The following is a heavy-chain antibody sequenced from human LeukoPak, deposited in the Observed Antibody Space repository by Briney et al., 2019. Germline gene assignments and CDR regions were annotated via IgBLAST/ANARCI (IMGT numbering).Heavy chain of an antibody. Sequence: GGSLRLSCAASGFTFSSYSMNWVRQAPGKGLEWVSSISSSSSYIYYADSVKGRFTISRDNAKNSLYLQMNSLRAEDTAVYYCAKDPRPSHYYYGSGSYYARGFDYWGQGTLVTVSS. CDR3: AKDPRPSHYYYGSGSYYARGFDY. D-gene: IGHD3-10*01. CDR1: GFTFSSYS. CDR2: ISSSSSYI. J-gene: IGHJ4*02. V-gene: IGHV3-21*04.